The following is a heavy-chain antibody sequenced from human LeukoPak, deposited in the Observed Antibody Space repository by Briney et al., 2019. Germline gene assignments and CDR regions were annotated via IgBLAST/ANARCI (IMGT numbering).Heavy chain of an antibody. CDR1: GFIFEDHG. V-gene: IGHV3-20*04. J-gene: IGHJ2*01. Sequence: GGSLRLSCTASGFIFEDHGMSWVRQAPGKGLEWVSGINWNGDDTGYADSVKGRFTISRDNAENSLYLEMNNLRVEDTAVYYCTRGSEYRPLYRYFDLWGRGTLVTVSS. D-gene: IGHD4-11*01. CDR3: TRGSEYRPLYRYFDL. CDR2: INWNGDDT.